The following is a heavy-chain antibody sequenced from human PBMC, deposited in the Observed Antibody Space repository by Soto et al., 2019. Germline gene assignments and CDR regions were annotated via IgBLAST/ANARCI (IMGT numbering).Heavy chain of an antibody. V-gene: IGHV4-59*01. CDR3: ARVTSGYSYGLHFDY. J-gene: IGHJ4*02. CDR1: GGSISSYY. D-gene: IGHD5-18*01. CDR2: IYYSGST. Sequence: QVQLQESGPGLVKPSETLSLTCTVSGGSISSYYWSWIRQPPGKGLEWIGYIYYSGSTNYNPSLKSRVTISVDTSKNQFSLKLSSVTAADTAVYYCARVTSGYSYGLHFDYWGQGTLVTVSS.